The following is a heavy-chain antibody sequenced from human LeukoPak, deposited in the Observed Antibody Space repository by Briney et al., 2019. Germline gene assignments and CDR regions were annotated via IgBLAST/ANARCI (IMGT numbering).Heavy chain of an antibody. J-gene: IGHJ5*02. CDR3: ARDSGTTGEVKFDP. V-gene: IGHV4-4*07. CDR2: IYTSGST. CDR1: GGSISSYY. Sequence: SETLSLTRTVSGGSISSYYWSWLRQPAGKGLEWIGRIYTSGSTTYTPSLKSRVTMSVDTSKNQFSLKLRSVPAADTAVYDCARDSGTTGEVKFDPWGQGTLVTVSS. D-gene: IGHD3-10*01.